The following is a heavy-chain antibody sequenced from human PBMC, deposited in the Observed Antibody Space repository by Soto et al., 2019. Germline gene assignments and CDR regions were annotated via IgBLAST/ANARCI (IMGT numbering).Heavy chain of an antibody. J-gene: IGHJ6*02. D-gene: IGHD3-3*01. V-gene: IGHV1-2*02. CDR1: GYTFTGYY. CDR3: AREYYDFWSGYGDYYYGMDV. Sequence: QVQLVQSGAEVKKPGASVKVSCKASGYTFTGYYMHWVRQAPGQGLEWMGWINPNSGGTNYAQKFQGRVTMTRDTSISTAYMELSRLRSDDTAVYYCAREYYDFWSGYGDYYYGMDVWGQGTTVTVFS. CDR2: INPNSGGT.